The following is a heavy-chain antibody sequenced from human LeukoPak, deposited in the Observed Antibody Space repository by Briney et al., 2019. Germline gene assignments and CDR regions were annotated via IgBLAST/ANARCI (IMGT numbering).Heavy chain of an antibody. J-gene: IGHJ4*02. CDR2: VDPEDGEA. D-gene: IGHD6-13*01. CDR1: GYTFTDYY. Sequence: ASVKVSCKVSGYTFTDYYMHWVQQAPGKGLEWMGLVDPEDGEAIYAEKCPGSVTITADTSTHTAYMELSSLRSDDTAVYYCAPLYAGYSRRWYYFDHWGQRTLVTVSS. CDR3: APLYAGYSRRWYYFDH. V-gene: IGHV1-69-2*01.